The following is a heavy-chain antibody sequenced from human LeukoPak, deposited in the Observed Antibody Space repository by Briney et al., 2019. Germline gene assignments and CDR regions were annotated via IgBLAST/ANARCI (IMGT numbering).Heavy chain of an antibody. Sequence: PSETLSLTCTVSGGSISSGGYYWSWIRQHPGKGLEWIGYIYYSGSTYYNPSLKSRVTISVDTSKNHFSLKLSSVTAADTAVYYCARGIGSSSWLAYWGQGTLVTVST. D-gene: IGHD6-13*01. V-gene: IGHV4-31*03. CDR3: ARGIGSSSWLAY. CDR2: IYYSGST. CDR1: GGSISSGGYY. J-gene: IGHJ4*02.